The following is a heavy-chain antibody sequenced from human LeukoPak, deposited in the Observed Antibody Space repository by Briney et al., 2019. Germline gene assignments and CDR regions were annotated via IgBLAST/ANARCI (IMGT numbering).Heavy chain of an antibody. CDR3: ARSGDEDTAMSIDY. CDR1: GGTFSSYA. D-gene: IGHD5-18*01. V-gene: IGHV1-69*04. J-gene: IGHJ4*02. Sequence: SVKVSCKASGGTFSSYAISWVRQAPGQGLEWMGRIIPILGIANYAQKFQGGVTITADKSTSIAYMELSSLRSEDTAVYYCARSGDEDTAMSIDYWGQGNPGHRLL. CDR2: IIPILGIA.